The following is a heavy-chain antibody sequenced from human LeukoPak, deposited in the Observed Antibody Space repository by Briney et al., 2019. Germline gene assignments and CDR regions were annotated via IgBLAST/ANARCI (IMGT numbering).Heavy chain of an antibody. CDR2: ISSSSSYI. J-gene: IGHJ4*02. V-gene: IGHV3-21*01. D-gene: IGHD6-19*01. Sequence: GGSLRLSCAASGFTFSSYSMNWVRQAPGKGLEWVSSISSSSSYIYYADSVKGRFTISRDNAKNSLYLQMNSLRAEDTAVYYCARDAAVAGIPFDYWGQGTLVTVSS. CDR3: ARDAAVAGIPFDY. CDR1: GFTFSSYS.